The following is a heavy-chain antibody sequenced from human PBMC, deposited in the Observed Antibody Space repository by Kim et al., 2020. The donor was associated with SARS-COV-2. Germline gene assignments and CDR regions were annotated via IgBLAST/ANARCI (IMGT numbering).Heavy chain of an antibody. CDR2: INYSGTS. V-gene: IGHV4-39*01. CDR3: ARRGKSRWFDP. J-gene: IGHJ5*02. CDR1: GDSVSSTTYY. Sequence: SETLSLTCAVSGDSVSSTTYYWGWFRQPPGKGLEWIGSINYSGTSFYNPSLKSPVTISIDTSKNQFSLKAKSVTAADTAVYYCARRGKSRWFDPWGQGS.